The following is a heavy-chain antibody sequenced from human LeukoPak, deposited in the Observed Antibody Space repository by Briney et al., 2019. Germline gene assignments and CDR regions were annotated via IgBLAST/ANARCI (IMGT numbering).Heavy chain of an antibody. V-gene: IGHV3-23*01. CDR2: IGGGNGIT. CDR1: GFTFSSYA. J-gene: IGHJ4*02. CDR3: ARNENSGWGYFDY. D-gene: IGHD5-12*01. Sequence: PGGSLRLSCAASGFTFSSYAMSWVRQAPGKGLEWVSVIGGGNGITFYVGSVKGRFTISRDNSKDTLYLQMNSLRAEDTAVYYCARNENSGWGYFDYWGQGTLVTVSS.